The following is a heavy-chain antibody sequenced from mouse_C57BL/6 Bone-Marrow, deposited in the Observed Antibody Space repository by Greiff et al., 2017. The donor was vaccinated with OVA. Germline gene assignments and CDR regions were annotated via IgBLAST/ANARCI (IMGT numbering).Heavy chain of an antibody. Sequence: DVKLVESGGGLVKPGGSLKLSCAASGFTFSSYAMSWVRQTPEKRLEWVATISDGGSYTYYPDNVKGRFTISRDNAKNNLYLQMSHLKSEDTAMYYCAREGGYYSYFDYWGQGTTLTVSS. J-gene: IGHJ2*01. CDR1: GFTFSSYA. D-gene: IGHD2-12*01. V-gene: IGHV5-4*01. CDR2: ISDGGSYT. CDR3: AREGGYYSYFDY.